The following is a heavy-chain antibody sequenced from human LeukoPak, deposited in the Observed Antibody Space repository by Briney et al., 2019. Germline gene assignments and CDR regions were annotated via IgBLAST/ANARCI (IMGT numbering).Heavy chain of an antibody. CDR3: ARSFTYSSSWYRYDAFDI. Sequence: SVKVSCKASGGTFSSYAISWVRQAPGQGLEWMGGIIPIFGTADYAQKFQGRVTITTDESTSTAYMELSRLRSDDTAVYYCARSFTYSSSWYRYDAFDIWGQGTMVTVSS. D-gene: IGHD6-13*01. CDR2: IIPIFGTA. CDR1: GGTFSSYA. V-gene: IGHV1-69*05. J-gene: IGHJ3*02.